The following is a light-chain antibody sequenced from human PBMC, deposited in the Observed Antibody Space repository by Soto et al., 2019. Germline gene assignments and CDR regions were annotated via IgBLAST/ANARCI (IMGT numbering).Light chain of an antibody. J-gene: IGKJ5*01. V-gene: IGKV1-39*01. CDR1: ESIARH. Sequence: DIQMTQSPSSLSASVGDRVTITCRASESIARHLNWYQQKPGKAPKLLIYAASSLQNGVPSRFRGGGPGTDFTLTISNLQPEDFATYYCQQTYSTLSITFGQGTRLVIK. CDR2: AAS. CDR3: QQTYSTLSIT.